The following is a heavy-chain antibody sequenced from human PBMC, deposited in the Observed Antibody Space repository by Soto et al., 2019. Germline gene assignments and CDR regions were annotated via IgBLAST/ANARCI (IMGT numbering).Heavy chain of an antibody. J-gene: IGHJ4*02. D-gene: IGHD1-26*01. V-gene: IGHV3-30-3*01. CDR2: ISYDGSNK. CDR1: GFTCNNFA. CDR3: ARAYPQVGSNYCDY. Sequence: PMRLSNAALGFTCNNFAVHRISQAPGKGLEWVAVISYDGSNKYYTDSVKGRFSISRDNNKNTVYLQMNSLRPEDTAVYYCARAYPQVGSNYCDYWGRGILVTVPS.